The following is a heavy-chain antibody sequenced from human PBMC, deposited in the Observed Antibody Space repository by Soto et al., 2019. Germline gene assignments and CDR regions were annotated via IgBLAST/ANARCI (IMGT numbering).Heavy chain of an antibody. CDR1: GGTFSSYA. CDR2: IIPIFGTA. V-gene: IGHV1-69*13. J-gene: IGHJ6*02. CDR3: ARSREGLPYYYYYGMDV. Sequence: SVKVSCKASGGTFSSYAISWVRQAPGQGLEWMGGIIPIFGTANYAQKFQGRVTITADESTSTAYMELSSLRSEDTAVYYCARSREGLPYYYYYGMDVWGQGTTVTVSS.